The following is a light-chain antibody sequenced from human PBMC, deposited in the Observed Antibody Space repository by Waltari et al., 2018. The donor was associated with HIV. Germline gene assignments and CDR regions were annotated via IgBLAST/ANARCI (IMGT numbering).Light chain of an antibody. CDR3: LQYNSYPWT. CDR1: QCIRND. CDR2: VAS. J-gene: IGKJ1*01. Sequence: DIQMTQSPSSLSASVADRVTITCRASQCIRNDVGWYQQKPGKAPKRLIYVASSLESGVPTRFSGSGSGREFTLTISSLQPEDFATYFCLQYNSYPWTFGQGTKVEIK. V-gene: IGKV1-17*01.